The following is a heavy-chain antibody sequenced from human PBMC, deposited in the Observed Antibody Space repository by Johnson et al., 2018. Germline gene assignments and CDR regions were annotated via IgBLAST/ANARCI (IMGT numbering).Heavy chain of an antibody. V-gene: IGHV3-9*01. D-gene: IGHD6-19*01. CDR2: INWNSGSI. CDR3: AKDKEYSSGVGLQH. J-gene: IGHJ1*01. CDR1: GFTFDDYA. Sequence: VQLVQSGGGLVQPGRSLRLFCVASGFTFDDYAMYWVRQAPGKGLERVSGINWNSGSIGYADSVKGRFTISRDNAKNSLYLQMNSLRAEDTALYYCAKDKEYSSGVGLQHWGQGTLVTVSS.